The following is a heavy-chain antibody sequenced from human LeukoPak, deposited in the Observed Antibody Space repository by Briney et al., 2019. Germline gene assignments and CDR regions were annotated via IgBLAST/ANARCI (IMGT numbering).Heavy chain of an antibody. CDR2: IYHRGST. CDR3: AREVSVSTAYYYGMDV. Sequence: SETLSLTCTVSGYSISSGYYWGWIRQPPGKGLEWIGSIYHRGSTYYNPSLKSRVTISVDTSKNQFSLKLSSVTAADTAVYYCAREVSVSTAYYYGMDVWGQGTTVTVSS. D-gene: IGHD3-10*01. J-gene: IGHJ6*02. V-gene: IGHV4-38-2*02. CDR1: GYSISSGYY.